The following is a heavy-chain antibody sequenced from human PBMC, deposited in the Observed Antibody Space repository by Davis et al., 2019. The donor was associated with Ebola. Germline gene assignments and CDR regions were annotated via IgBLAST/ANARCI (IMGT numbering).Heavy chain of an antibody. CDR2: IYYSGST. J-gene: IGHJ5*02. D-gene: IGHD3-16*01. CDR1: GCSISSYY. CDR3: ARRRSSLGP. V-gene: IGHV4-59*01. Sequence: SEPLSPTCTPPGCSISSYYWSWIRQPPGKGLEWIGYIYYSGSTNYNPSLKSRVTISVDTSKNQFSLKLSSVTAADTAVYYCARRRSSLGPWGQGTLVTVSS.